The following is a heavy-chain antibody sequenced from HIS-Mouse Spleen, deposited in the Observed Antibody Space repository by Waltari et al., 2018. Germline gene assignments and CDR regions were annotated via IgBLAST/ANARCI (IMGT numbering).Heavy chain of an antibody. Sequence: QLQLQESGPGLVKPSETLSLTCTVSGGSISSRSYYWGWIRQPPAKGLEWIGSIYYSGRTYYNPSLKSRVTISVDTSKNQFSLKLSSVTAADTAVYYCAREIPYSSSWYDWYFDLWGRGTLVTVSS. CDR3: AREIPYSSSWYDWYFDL. D-gene: IGHD6-13*01. CDR2: IYYSGRT. J-gene: IGHJ2*01. CDR1: GGSISSRSYY. V-gene: IGHV4-39*07.